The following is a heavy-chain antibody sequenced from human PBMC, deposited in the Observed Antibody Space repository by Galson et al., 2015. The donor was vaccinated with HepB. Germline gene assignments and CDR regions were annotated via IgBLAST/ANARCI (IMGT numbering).Heavy chain of an antibody. CDR2: INPNTGAT. V-gene: IGHV1-2*06. D-gene: IGHD4-23*01. Sequence: SVKVSCKASGYTFTGYYLHWVRQAPGQGLEWMGRINPNTGATNYAQKFQGRVTMTRDTSISTAYMELTRLRSDDTAVFYCARDYGDNAVRTDYWGQGTLVTVSS. J-gene: IGHJ4*02. CDR1: GYTFTGYY. CDR3: ARDYGDNAVRTDY.